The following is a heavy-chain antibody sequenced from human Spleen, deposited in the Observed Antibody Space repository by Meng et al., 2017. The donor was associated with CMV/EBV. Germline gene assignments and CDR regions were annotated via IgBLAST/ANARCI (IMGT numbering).Heavy chain of an antibody. J-gene: IGHJ4*02. V-gene: IGHV4-59*01. CDR2: MYYSGST. CDR1: GGSISSCY. Sequence: GSLRLSCSVSGGSISSCYWSWIRQPPGKGLEWIGYMYYSGSTNYNPSLKSRLTISVDTSKNQFSLKLTSVTSADTAVDYCARATVWSGNYLYFDYWGQGTLVTVSS. D-gene: IGHD3-3*01. CDR3: ARATVWSGNYLYFDY.